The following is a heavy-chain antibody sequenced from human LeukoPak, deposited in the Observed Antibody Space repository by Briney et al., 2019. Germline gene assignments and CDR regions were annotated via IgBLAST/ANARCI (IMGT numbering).Heavy chain of an antibody. J-gene: IGHJ4*02. Sequence: ASVKVSCKASGYTFTSYDINWVRQATGHGLEWMGWMNPNSGNTGYAQKFQGRVTMTRNTSISTAYMELSSLRSEDTAVYYCARLIAVAGTGLRDYWGQGTLVTVSS. CDR2: MNPNSGNT. CDR1: GYTFTSYD. CDR3: ARLIAVAGTGLRDY. V-gene: IGHV1-8*01. D-gene: IGHD6-19*01.